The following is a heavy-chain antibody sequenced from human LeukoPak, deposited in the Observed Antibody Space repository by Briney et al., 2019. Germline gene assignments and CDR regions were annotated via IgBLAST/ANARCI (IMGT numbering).Heavy chain of an antibody. CDR3: AREGDGDFLDY. D-gene: IGHD3-16*01. CDR1: GYTFTDYH. J-gene: IGHJ4*02. CDR2: IHPNSGGT. V-gene: IGHV1-2*02. Sequence: ASVKVSCKASGYTFTDYHMHWVRQAPGQGLEWMGWIHPNSGGTNHAQKFQGRVTMTRDTSISTAYMELSRLRSDDTAVYYCAREGDGDFLDYWGQGTLVTVSS.